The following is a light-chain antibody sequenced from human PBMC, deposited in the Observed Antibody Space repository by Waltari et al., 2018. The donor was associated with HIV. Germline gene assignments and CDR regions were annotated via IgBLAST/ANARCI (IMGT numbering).Light chain of an antibody. CDR2: STN. Sequence: QTVVTQEPSFSVSPGGTVTPTCGLSSGSVSHSYYPSRYQLHPGEAPCMLIYSTNTRPSGVPDRFSGSILGNKAALTIRGAQADDESDYYCVLYMGSGISVFGGGTQLTVL. CDR1: SGSVSHSYY. J-gene: IGLJ7*01. V-gene: IGLV8-61*01. CDR3: VLYMGSGISV.